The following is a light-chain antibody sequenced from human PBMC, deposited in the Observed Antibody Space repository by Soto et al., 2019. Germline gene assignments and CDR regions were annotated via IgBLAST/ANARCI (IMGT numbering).Light chain of an antibody. V-gene: IGKV1-39*01. CDR3: KKIYTIQIN. CDR1: QSIGSY. Sequence: DSQMTQSXSSLSGSVVDRVTITGRASQSIGSYLNWYQQKQGKAPNILIHGGYILQSGVPQRFSGGGGGTDFTITIRSLQHEDFESYYCKKIYTIQINCGGRTKVDIK. J-gene: IGKJ4*01. CDR2: GGY.